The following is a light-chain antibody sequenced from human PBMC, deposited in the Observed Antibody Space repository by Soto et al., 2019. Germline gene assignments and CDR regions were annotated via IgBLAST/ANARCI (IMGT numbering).Light chain of an antibody. J-gene: IGLJ3*02. CDR2: DVS. V-gene: IGLV2-14*01. CDR3: SAYTGSRACWV. CDR1: SSDVGGYNY. Sequence: QSVLTQPASVSGSPGQSITISCTGSSSDVGGYNYVFWYQQHPGKAPKLMIYDVSNRPSGVYHRFSGSKSGNTASLTICVLQSEDEAHYYCSAYTGSRACWVFGGGTKLTVL.